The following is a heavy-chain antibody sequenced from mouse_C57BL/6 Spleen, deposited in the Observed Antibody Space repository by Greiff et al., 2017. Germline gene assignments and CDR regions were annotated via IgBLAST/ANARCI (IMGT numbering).Heavy chain of an antibody. CDR3: ARKDYGSTNAMDY. J-gene: IGHJ4*01. CDR1: GYTFTSYW. V-gene: IGHV1-52*01. CDR2: IDPSDSET. D-gene: IGHD1-1*01. Sequence: VQLQQPGAELVRPGSSVKLSCKASGYTFTSYWMHWVKQRPIQGLEWIGNIDPSDSETHYNQKFKDKATLTVDKSSSTAYMQLSSLTSEDSAVYYCARKDYGSTNAMDYWGQGTSVTVSS.